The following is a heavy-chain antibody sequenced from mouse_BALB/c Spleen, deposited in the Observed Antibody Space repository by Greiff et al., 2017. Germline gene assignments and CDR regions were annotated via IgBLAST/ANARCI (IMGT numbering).Heavy chain of an antibody. CDR3: ARRRDASFDY. V-gene: IGHV1-80*01. CDR1: GYAFSSYW. CDR2: IYPGDGDT. Sequence: QVQLKQSGAELVRPGSSVKISCKATGYAFSSYWMNWVKQRPGQGLEWIGQIYPGDGDTNYNGKFKGKATLTADKSSSTAYMQLSSLTSEGSAVFFCARRRDASFDYWGQGTTLTVSA. J-gene: IGHJ2*01.